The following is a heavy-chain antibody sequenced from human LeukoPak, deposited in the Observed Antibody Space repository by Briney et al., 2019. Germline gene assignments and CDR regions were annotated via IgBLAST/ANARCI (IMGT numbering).Heavy chain of an antibody. CDR2: IRYDGSNK. CDR3: AKPVVPAKLNWFDP. CDR1: GFTFSSYG. Sequence: GGSLRLSCAASGFTFSSYGMHWVRQAPGKGLEWVAFIRYDGSNKYYADSVKGRFTISRDNSKNTLYLQMNSLRAEDTAVYYCAKPVVPAKLNWFDPWGQGTLVTVSS. J-gene: IGHJ5*02. V-gene: IGHV3-30*02. D-gene: IGHD2-2*01.